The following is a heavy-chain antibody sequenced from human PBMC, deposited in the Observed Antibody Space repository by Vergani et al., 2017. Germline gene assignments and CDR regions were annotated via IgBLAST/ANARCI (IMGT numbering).Heavy chain of an antibody. CDR3: ATDPYSSSWYGIENWFDP. Sequence: EVQLVESGGGLVQPGRSLRLSCAASGFTFDDYAMHWVRQAPGKGLEWVSGISWNSGSIGYADSVKGRFTISRDNAKNSLYLQMNSLRSEDTAVYYCATDPYSSSWYGIENWFDPWGQGTLVTVSS. CDR1: GFTFDDYA. CDR2: ISWNSGSI. D-gene: IGHD6-13*01. J-gene: IGHJ5*02. V-gene: IGHV3-9*01.